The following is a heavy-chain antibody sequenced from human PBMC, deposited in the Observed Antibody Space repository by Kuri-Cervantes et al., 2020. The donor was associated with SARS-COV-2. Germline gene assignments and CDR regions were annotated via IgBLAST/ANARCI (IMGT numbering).Heavy chain of an antibody. J-gene: IGHJ4*02. Sequence: GGSLRLSCAASGFTFDDYGMSWVRQAPGKGLEWVSAISGSGGSTYYADSVKGRFTISRDNSKNTLYLQMNSLRAEDTAVYYCAKDYWGRAFDYWGQGTLVTVSS. D-gene: IGHD2-21*01. CDR3: AKDYWGRAFDY. CDR1: GFTFDDYG. CDR2: ISGSGGST. V-gene: IGHV3-23*01.